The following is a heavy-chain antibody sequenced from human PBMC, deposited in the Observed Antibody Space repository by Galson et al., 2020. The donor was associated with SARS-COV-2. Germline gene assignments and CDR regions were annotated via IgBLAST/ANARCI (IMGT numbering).Heavy chain of an antibody. CDR2: IRYDGSNK. V-gene: IGHV3-30*02. Sequence: GGSLRLSCAASGFTFSSYGMHWVSQAPGKGLEWVAFIRYDGSNKYYADSVKGRFTIYRDNSKNTLYLQMNSLRAEDTAVYYCAKDFNIAVASGYFDYWGQGTLVTVSA. CDR1: GFTFSSYG. CDR3: AKDFNIAVASGYFDY. D-gene: IGHD6-19*01. J-gene: IGHJ4*02.